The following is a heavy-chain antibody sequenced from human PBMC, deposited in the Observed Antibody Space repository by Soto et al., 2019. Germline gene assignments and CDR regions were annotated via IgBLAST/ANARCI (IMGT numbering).Heavy chain of an antibody. J-gene: IGHJ5*02. CDR1: GFTFGTYS. CDR2: ITYSGSTI. D-gene: IGHD3-9*01. Sequence: GGSLRLSCAASGFTFGTYSMDWVRQAPGKGLEWISFITYSGSTIDYADSVKGRFTISRDNAKNSLYLQMNSLRAEDSAVYYCAREGYDILTGPGFDPWGQGTLVTVSS. CDR3: AREGYDILTGPGFDP. V-gene: IGHV3-48*01.